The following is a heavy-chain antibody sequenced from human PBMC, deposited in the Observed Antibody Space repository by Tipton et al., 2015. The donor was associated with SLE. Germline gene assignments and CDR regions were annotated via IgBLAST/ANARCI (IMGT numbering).Heavy chain of an antibody. CDR2: IYASGST. V-gene: IGHV4-61*02. CDR1: GGSITNDNHY. Sequence: TLSLTCTVSGGSITNDNHYWSWIRQPAGKGLEWIGRIYASGSTNYNPSLKSRLTISVDTSKNQFSLKLSSVTAADTAVYYCARGYRYFDWLSSYYFDYWGQGTLVTVSS. J-gene: IGHJ4*02. CDR3: ARGYRYFDWLSSYYFDY. D-gene: IGHD3-9*01.